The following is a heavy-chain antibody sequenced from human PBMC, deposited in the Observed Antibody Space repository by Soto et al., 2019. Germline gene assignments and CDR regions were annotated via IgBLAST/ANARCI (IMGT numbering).Heavy chain of an antibody. J-gene: IGHJ4*02. Sequence: QVQLVQSGAEVTQPGSSVKVSCKSSGGTFSSYAISCVRQSPGQGLEWMGGIIPIFGTAHYAQKFQGRVTLTADGSTSTAYTELSSLRSEDTAVYYCAREREVDTAMVSGPGYYFDYWGQGTLVTVSS. D-gene: IGHD5-18*01. CDR3: AREREVDTAMVSGPGYYFDY. CDR2: IIPIFGTA. CDR1: GGTFSSYA. V-gene: IGHV1-69*01.